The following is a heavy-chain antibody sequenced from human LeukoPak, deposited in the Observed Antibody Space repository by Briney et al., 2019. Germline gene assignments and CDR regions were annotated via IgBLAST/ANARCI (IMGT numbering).Heavy chain of an antibody. CDR3: AKGSGLYYFDY. CDR2: ISWNSGSI. Sequence: GRSLRLSCAASGFTFDDYAMHWVRQASGKGLEWVSGISWNSGSIGYADSVKGRFTISRDNAKNSLYLQMNSLRAEDTALYYCAKGSGLYYFDYWGQGTLVTVSS. J-gene: IGHJ4*02. CDR1: GFTFDDYA. V-gene: IGHV3-9*01. D-gene: IGHD6-19*01.